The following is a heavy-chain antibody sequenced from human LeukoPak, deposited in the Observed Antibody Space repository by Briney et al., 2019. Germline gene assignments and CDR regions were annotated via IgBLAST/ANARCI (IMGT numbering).Heavy chain of an antibody. CDR1: GYTFTSYD. J-gene: IGHJ4*02. Sequence: ASVKVSCKASGYTFTSYDINWVRQATGQGLEWMGWMNPNSGNTGYAQKFQGRVTITSNTSISTAYMELSSLRTDDTAMYYCASNGRVRRVVNDLFEHWGQGTLVAVSS. D-gene: IGHD3-10*01. V-gene: IGHV1-8*03. CDR3: ASNGRVRRVVNDLFEH. CDR2: MNPNSGNT.